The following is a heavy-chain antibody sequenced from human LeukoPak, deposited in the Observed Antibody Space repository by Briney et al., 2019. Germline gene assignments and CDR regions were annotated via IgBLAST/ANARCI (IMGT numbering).Heavy chain of an antibody. CDR3: ASTGYCSSTSCYGIDY. CDR2: IDPSDSYT. Sequence: GESLRISCKGSGYSFTSYWISWVRPMPGKGLEWMGRIDPSDSYTNYSPPFQGHVTISADKSISTAYLQWSSLKASDTAMYYCASTGYCSSTSCYGIDYWGQGTLVTVSS. V-gene: IGHV5-10-1*01. J-gene: IGHJ4*02. CDR1: GYSFTSYW. D-gene: IGHD2-2*01.